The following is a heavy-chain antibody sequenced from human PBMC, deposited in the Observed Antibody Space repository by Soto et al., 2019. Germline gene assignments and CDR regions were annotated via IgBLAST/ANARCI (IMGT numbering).Heavy chain of an antibody. D-gene: IGHD2-21*02. CDR3: ARRSPTYCGGDCYSSLRGETSSLYYYYGMDV. CDR2: IYPGDSDT. J-gene: IGHJ6*02. V-gene: IGHV5-51*01. Sequence: AGESLKISCKGSGYSFTSYWIGWVRQMPGKGLEWMGIIYPGDSDTRYSPSFQGQVTISADKSISTAYLQWSSLKASDTAMYYCARRSPTYCGGDCYSSLRGETSSLYYYYGMDVWGQGTTVTVSS. CDR1: GYSFTSYW.